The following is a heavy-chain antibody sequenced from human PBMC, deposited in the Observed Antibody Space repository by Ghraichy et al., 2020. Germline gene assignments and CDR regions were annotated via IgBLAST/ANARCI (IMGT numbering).Heavy chain of an antibody. D-gene: IGHD1-26*01. Sequence: GGSLRLSCAASGFTVSSNYMSWVRQAPGKGLEWVSVIYSGGSTYYADSVKGRFTISRDNSKNTLYLQMNSLRAEDTAVYYCARAELSGSYSDSVDYWGQGTLVTVSS. CDR2: IYSGGST. J-gene: IGHJ4*02. CDR1: GFTVSSNY. V-gene: IGHV3-66*01. CDR3: ARAELSGSYSDSVDY.